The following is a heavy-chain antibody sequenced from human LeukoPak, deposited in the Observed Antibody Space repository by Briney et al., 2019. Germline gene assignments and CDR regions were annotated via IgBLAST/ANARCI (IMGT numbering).Heavy chain of an antibody. J-gene: IGHJ4*02. D-gene: IGHD5-12*01. Sequence: GGSLRLSCAASGFTFSSYGMSWVRQAPGKGLEWVSAISGSGGSTYYADSVKGRFTISRDNSKNTLYLQMNSLRAEDTAVYYCAKDVFVDRVAPCYFDYWGQGTLVTVSS. CDR1: GFTFSSYG. CDR2: ISGSGGST. CDR3: AKDVFVDRVAPCYFDY. V-gene: IGHV3-23*01.